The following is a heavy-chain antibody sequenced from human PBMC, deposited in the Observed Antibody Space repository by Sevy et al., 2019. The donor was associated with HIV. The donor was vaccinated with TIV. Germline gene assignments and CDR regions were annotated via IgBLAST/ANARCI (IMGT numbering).Heavy chain of an antibody. CDR1: GYTFTGYY. J-gene: IGHJ4*02. D-gene: IGHD6-6*01. V-gene: IGHV1-2*02. Sequence: ASVKVSCKASGYTFTGYYMHWVRQAPGQGLEWMGWINPNSGGTNYAQKFQGRVTMTRDTSISTAYMELSRLRSDDTAVYYCAREHSSSSQDFDYWGQGTLVIVSS. CDR2: INPNSGGT. CDR3: AREHSSSSQDFDY.